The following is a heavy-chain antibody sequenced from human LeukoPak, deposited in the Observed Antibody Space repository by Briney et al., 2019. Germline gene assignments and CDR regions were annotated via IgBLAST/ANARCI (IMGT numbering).Heavy chain of an antibody. Sequence: GGSLRLSCAASGFTFSSYAMSWVRQAPGKGLEWVSAISGSGGSTYYADSVKGRFTISRDNSKNRVYLEMKSRRAEDTAVYYCAKDLKIDSEYYDFWSGSRMSAFDIWGQGTMVTVSS. J-gene: IGHJ3*02. CDR3: AKDLKIDSEYYDFWSGSRMSAFDI. CDR1: GFTFSSYA. D-gene: IGHD3-3*01. V-gene: IGHV3-23*01. CDR2: ISGSGGST.